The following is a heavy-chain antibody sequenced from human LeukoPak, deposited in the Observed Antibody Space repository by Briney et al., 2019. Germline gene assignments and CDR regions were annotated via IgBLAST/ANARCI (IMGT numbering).Heavy chain of an antibody. CDR3: AGVYCSRTSCWRGYDY. Sequence: GGPLRLSCAASRFTFSTYWMHWVRQVPGKGLVWVARISSDGSSTSYTDSVKGRFTISRDNAKNTVYLQMNSLRAEDTAVYYCAGVYCSRTSCWRGYDYWGQGTLVTVSS. V-gene: IGHV3-74*01. J-gene: IGHJ4*02. CDR1: RFTFSTYW. CDR2: ISSDGSST. D-gene: IGHD2-2*01.